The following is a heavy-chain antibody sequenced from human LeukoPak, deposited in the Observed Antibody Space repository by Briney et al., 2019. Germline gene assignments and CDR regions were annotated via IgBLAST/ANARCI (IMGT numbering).Heavy chain of an antibody. D-gene: IGHD3-9*01. Sequence: ASVKVSCKASGYTFTSYGISWVRQAPGQGLEWMGWISAYNGNTNYAQKLQGRVTMTTDTSTSTAYMELRSLRSDDTAVYYCARDPPPFRYFGWSQPPFDYWGQGTPVTVPS. J-gene: IGHJ4*02. CDR3: ARDPPPFRYFGWSQPPFDY. CDR2: ISAYNGNT. CDR1: GYTFTSYG. V-gene: IGHV1-18*01.